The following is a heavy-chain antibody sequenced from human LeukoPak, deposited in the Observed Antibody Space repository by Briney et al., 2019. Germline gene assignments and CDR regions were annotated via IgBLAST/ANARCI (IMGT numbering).Heavy chain of an antibody. D-gene: IGHD4-17*01. CDR1: GYSISSGYY. CDR2: IYHSGST. CDR3: ARWYYGDAKVFDY. Sequence: SETLSLTCTVSGYSISSGYYWGWIRQPPGKGLEWIGSIYHSGSTYYNPSLKSRVTISVDTSKNQFPLKLSSVTAADTAVYYCARWYYGDAKVFDYWGQGTLVTVSS. J-gene: IGHJ4*02. V-gene: IGHV4-38-2*02.